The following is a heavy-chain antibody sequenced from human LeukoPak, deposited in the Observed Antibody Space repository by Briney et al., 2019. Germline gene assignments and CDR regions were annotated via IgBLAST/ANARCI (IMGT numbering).Heavy chain of an antibody. V-gene: IGHV1-69*05. J-gene: IGHJ4*02. D-gene: IGHD3-22*01. CDR1: GGTFSSYA. CDR2: IIPIFGTA. Sequence: SVKVSCRASGGTFSSYAISWVRQAPGQGLEWMGGIIPIFGTANYAQKFQGRVTITTDESTSTAYMELSSLRSEDTAVYYCASRFCTYYYDSSGCGGLDYWGQGTLVTVSS. CDR3: ASRFCTYYYDSSGCGGLDY.